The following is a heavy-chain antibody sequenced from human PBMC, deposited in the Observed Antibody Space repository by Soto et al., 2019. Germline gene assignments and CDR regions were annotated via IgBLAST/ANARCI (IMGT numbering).Heavy chain of an antibody. CDR1: GYTFTSYG. D-gene: IGHD3-22*01. CDR3: VLAYNYYDSSGYGRY. CDR2: ISAYNGNT. V-gene: IGHV1-18*01. J-gene: IGHJ4*02. Sequence: ASVKVSCKASGYTFTSYGISWVRQAPGQGLEWMGWISAYNGNTNYAQKLQGRVTITTDTSTSTAYMELRSLRSDDTAVYYCVLAYNYYDSSGYGRYWGQGTLVTVSS.